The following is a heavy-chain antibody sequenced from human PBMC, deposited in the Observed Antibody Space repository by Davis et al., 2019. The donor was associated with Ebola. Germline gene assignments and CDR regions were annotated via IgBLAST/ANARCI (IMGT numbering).Heavy chain of an antibody. CDR2: ISSSSSYI. V-gene: IGHV3-21*04. CDR3: AKVAPAYYYDSSGYYYEQLYFDY. Sequence: GESLKISCAASGFTFSSYSMNWVRQAPGKGLEWVSSISSSSSYIYYADSVKGRFTISRDNSKNTLYLQMNSLRAEDTAVYYCAKVAPAYYYDSSGYYYEQLYFDYWGQGTLVTVSS. D-gene: IGHD3-22*01. J-gene: IGHJ4*02. CDR1: GFTFSSYS.